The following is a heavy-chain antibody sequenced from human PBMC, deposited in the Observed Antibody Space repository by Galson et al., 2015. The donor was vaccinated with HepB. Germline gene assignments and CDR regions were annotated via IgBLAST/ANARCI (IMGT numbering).Heavy chain of an antibody. CDR3: ARDFWSGYRYNWFDP. J-gene: IGHJ5*02. Sequence: SVKVSCKASGYTFTSYAMHWVRQAPGQGLEWMGIINPSGGSTSYAQKFQGRVTMTRDTSTSTVYMELSSLRSEDTAVYYCARDFWSGYRYNWFDPWGQGTLVTVSS. D-gene: IGHD3-3*01. V-gene: IGHV1-46*01. CDR1: GYTFTSYA. CDR2: INPSGGST.